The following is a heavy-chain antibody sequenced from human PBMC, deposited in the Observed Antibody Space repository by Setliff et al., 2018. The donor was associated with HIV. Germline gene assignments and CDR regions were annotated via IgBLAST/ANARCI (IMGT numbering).Heavy chain of an antibody. Sequence: SLRLSCAVSGFTFISYGMYWVRQAPGKGLEWVAFIRYDGSYRYYVDSVKGRFTISRDNSKNTMFLQMNSLRVEDTAMYYCARDGGSSGWYFVLGYSDYWGPGTLVTVSS. CDR2: IRYDGSYR. D-gene: IGHD6-19*01. CDR1: GFTFISYG. J-gene: IGHJ4*02. V-gene: IGHV3-30*02. CDR3: ARDGGSSGWYFVLGYSDY.